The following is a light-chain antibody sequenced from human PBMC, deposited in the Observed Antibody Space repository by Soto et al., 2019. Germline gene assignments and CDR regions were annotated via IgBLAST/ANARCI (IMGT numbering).Light chain of an antibody. CDR2: DVN. V-gene: IGLV2-11*01. CDR1: SSDVGGFNS. Sequence: QSALAQPRSVSGSPGQSVTISCTGTSSDVGGFNSVSWYQQHPGKAPKLMIYDVNKRPSGVPDRFSGSKSGSTASLTISGLQAEDEADYYCSSYTATSTLYVFGTGTKVTVL. CDR3: SSYTATSTLYV. J-gene: IGLJ1*01.